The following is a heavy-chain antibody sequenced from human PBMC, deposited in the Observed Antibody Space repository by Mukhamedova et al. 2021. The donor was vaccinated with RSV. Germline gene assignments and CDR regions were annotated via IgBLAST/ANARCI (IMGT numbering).Heavy chain of an antibody. CDR3: ARPGSYCSGGGSCFQFGY. J-gene: IGHJ4*02. Sequence: VKGRFTISRDNAKNSLYLQMNNLRAEDSAVYYCARPGSYCSGGGSCFQFGYWGQGTLVTVSS. V-gene: IGHV3-11*06. D-gene: IGHD2-15*01.